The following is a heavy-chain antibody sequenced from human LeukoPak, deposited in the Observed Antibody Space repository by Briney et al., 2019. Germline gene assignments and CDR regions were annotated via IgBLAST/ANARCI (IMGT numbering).Heavy chain of an antibody. V-gene: IGHV5-51*01. CDR1: GYNLISYW. CDR2: IYPGDSDT. J-gene: IGHJ4*02. D-gene: IGHD6-6*01. Sequence: GESLKIFCKGSGYNLISYWIGWVRQMPGKGLEWMGIIYPGDSDTRYSPSFQGQVTISADKSISTAYLQWSSLKASDTAIYYCARTNMPAREGTYFDYWGQGTLVTVSS. CDR3: ARTNMPAREGTYFDY.